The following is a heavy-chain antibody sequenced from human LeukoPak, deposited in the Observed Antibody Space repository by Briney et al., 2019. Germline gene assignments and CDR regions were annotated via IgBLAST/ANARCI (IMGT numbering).Heavy chain of an antibody. CDR1: GFTFGSYE. V-gene: IGHV3-48*03. J-gene: IGHJ4*02. D-gene: IGHD3-10*01. CDR3: ARHRRGVIEY. Sequence: GGSLRLSCAASGFTFGSYEMNWVRQAPGKGLEWVSYIGGRGNTIYYADSVKGRFTISRDNAKNSLYLQMNSLRAEDTAVYYCARHRRGVIEYWGQGTLVTVSS. CDR2: IGGRGNTI.